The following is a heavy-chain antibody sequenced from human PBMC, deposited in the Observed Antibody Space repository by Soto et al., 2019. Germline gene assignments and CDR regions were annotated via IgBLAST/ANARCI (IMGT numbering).Heavy chain of an antibody. V-gene: IGHV1-3*01. D-gene: IGHD2-15*01. CDR1: VYTFTRYT. J-gene: IGHJ5*02. CDR2: INPDNGNT. CDR3: ARGIATGQLDP. Sequence: ASVKVSCTASVYTFTRYTMNWVRQAPGQRLEWMGWINPDNGNTKSSQKFQDRVIITRDTSASTAYMDLSSLRSEDTAVYYCARGIATGQLDPWGQGTLVTVSS.